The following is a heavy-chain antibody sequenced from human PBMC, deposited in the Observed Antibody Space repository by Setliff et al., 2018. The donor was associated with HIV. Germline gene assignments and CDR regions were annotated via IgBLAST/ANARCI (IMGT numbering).Heavy chain of an antibody. CDR3: SRGTAYYNFWSGYSQDYYYYMDV. CDR1: GGSFSGYY. D-gene: IGHD3-3*01. V-gene: IGHV4-34*01. Sequence: SETLSLTCAVFGGSFSGYYWSWIRQSPGKGLEWIGEINHSGSTEYNPSLKSRVTISVDTSKNQFYLKLSSVTAADTAVYYCSRGTAYYNFWSGYSQDYYYYMDVWGKGTTVTVSS. J-gene: IGHJ6*03. CDR2: INHSGST.